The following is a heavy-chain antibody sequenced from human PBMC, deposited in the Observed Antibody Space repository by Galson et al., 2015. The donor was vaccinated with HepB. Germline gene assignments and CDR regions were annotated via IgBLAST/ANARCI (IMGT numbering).Heavy chain of an antibody. V-gene: IGHV3-9*01. J-gene: IGHJ6*02. Sequence: SLRLSCAASGFTFSSYEMNWVRQAPGKGLEWVSGISWNSGSIGYADSVKGRFTISRDNAKNSLYLQMNSLRAEDTALYYCAKDGGDGGDYYYGMDVWGQGTTVTVSS. CDR3: AKDGGDGGDYYYGMDV. CDR2: ISWNSGSI. CDR1: GFTFSSYE. D-gene: IGHD4-23*01.